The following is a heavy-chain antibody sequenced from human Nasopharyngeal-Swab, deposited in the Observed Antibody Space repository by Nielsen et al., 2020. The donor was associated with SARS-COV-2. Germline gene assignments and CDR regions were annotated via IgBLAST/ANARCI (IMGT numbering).Heavy chain of an antibody. CDR2: FSLNSGSI. V-gene: IGHV3-9*01. D-gene: IGHD6-19*01. CDR1: GITFYDYA. Sequence: SLKIPCAASGITFYDYAMHWVRQAPGKGLEGVSGFSLNSGSIGYADSVKGRFTISRDNAKNSLYLQMNSLRAEDTALYYCAKISGSGWYVDAFDIWGQGTMVTVSS. J-gene: IGHJ3*02. CDR3: AKISGSGWYVDAFDI.